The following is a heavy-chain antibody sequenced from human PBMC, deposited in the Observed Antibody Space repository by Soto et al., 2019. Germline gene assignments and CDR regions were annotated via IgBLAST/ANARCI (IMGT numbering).Heavy chain of an antibody. D-gene: IGHD6-19*01. Sequence: SVKVSCKASGGTFSSYAISWVRQAPGQGLEWMGGIIPIFGTANYAQKFQGRVTITADESTSTAYMELSSLRSEDKAVYYCARDPPPVAGPLLGRNYYYYYGMDVWGQGTTVTVS. CDR3: ARDPPPVAGPLLGRNYYYYYGMDV. J-gene: IGHJ6*02. CDR1: GGTFSSYA. CDR2: IIPIFGTA. V-gene: IGHV1-69*13.